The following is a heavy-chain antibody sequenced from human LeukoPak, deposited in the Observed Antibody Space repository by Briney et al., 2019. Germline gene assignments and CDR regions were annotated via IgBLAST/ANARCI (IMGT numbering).Heavy chain of an antibody. CDR2: ISAYNGNT. Sequence: ASVKVSCKASGYAFTNYGISWVRQAPGQGLEWMGWISAYNGNTNYAQKLQGRVTMTTDTSTSTAYMELRSLRSDDTAVYYCARDLTADSLFDYWGQGTLVTVSS. V-gene: IGHV1-18*01. CDR1: GYAFTNYG. CDR3: ARDLTADSLFDY. D-gene: IGHD2-21*02. J-gene: IGHJ4*02.